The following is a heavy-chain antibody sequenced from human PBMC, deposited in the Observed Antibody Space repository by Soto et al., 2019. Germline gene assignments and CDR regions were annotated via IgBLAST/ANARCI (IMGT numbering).Heavy chain of an antibody. Sequence: QVQLVQSGAEVKKPGSSVKVSCKASGGTFTNYAISWVRLAPGQGLEWMGGLIPFFGIPNYAQKFQGRLAITADEPTSTAYMDLSSLRSEDTAEYYCARGDFWSGYSQRDYYYGMDVWGQGTTVTVSS. CDR2: LIPFFGIP. CDR1: GGTFTNYA. J-gene: IGHJ6*02. D-gene: IGHD3-3*01. V-gene: IGHV1-69*12. CDR3: ARGDFWSGYSQRDYYYGMDV.